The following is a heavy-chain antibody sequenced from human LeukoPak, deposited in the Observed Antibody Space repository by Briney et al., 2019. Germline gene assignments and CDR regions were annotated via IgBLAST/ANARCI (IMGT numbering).Heavy chain of an antibody. Sequence: SETLSLTCAVYGGSFSGYYWSWIRQPPGKGLEWIGEINHSGSTNYNPSLKSRVTISVDTSKNQFSLKLSSVTAADTAVYYCARALYYYDSSGSNAFDIWGQGTMVTVSS. J-gene: IGHJ3*02. CDR2: INHSGST. V-gene: IGHV4-34*01. D-gene: IGHD3-22*01. CDR1: GGSFSGYY. CDR3: ARALYYYDSSGSNAFDI.